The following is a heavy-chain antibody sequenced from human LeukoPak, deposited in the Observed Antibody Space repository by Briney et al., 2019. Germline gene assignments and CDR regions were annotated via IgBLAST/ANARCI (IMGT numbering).Heavy chain of an antibody. CDR3: ARREVGANFDY. CDR2: IYYSGST. V-gene: IGHV4-59*01. D-gene: IGHD1-26*01. CDR1: GGSISSYY. J-gene: IGHJ4*02. Sequence: SETLSLTCTVSGGSISSYYWSWVRQPPGKGLEWIGYIYYSGSTNYNPSLKSRVTISLDTSKNQFSLKLSSVTAADTAVYYCARREVGANFDYWGQGTLVTVSS.